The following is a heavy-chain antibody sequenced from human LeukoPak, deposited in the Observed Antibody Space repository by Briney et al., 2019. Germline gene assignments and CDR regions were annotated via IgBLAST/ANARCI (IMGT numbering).Heavy chain of an antibody. V-gene: IGHV3-21*01. D-gene: IGHD2-2*01. CDR1: GFTFSSYT. J-gene: IGHJ4*02. CDR3: AREWGPAAMAHTLN. CDR2: ISSSGSYM. Sequence: KPGGSLRLSCVVSGFTFSSYTMNWVRQAPGRRLEWVSSISSSGSYMFYADSVKGRFTISRDNAKNSLYLQMNNLRAEDTAVYYCAREWGPAAMAHTLNWGQGTLVTVSS.